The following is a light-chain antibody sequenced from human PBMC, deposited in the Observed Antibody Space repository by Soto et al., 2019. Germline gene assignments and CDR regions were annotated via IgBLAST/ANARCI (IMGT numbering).Light chain of an antibody. CDR1: SSNIGAGHA. Sequence: QLVLTQPPSVSGAPGQRVTISCTGSSSNIGAGHAVHWYQQVPGTAPKLLVSGNTNRPSGVPDRFSGSNSGTSASLAITGLQAEDEADYYCLSFDSSLNGWVFGGGTKLTVL. J-gene: IGLJ3*02. CDR3: LSFDSSLNGWV. V-gene: IGLV1-40*01. CDR2: GNT.